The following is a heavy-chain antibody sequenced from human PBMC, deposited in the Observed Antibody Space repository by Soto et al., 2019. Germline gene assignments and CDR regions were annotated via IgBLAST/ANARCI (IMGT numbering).Heavy chain of an antibody. CDR1: GGSFSGYY. D-gene: IGHD5-12*01. CDR3: ARGRWLQTRPRRVFAFDI. V-gene: IGHV4-34*01. Sequence: QVQLQQWGAGLLKPSETLSLTCAVYGGSFSGYYWSWIRQPPGKGLEWIGEINHSGSTNYNPSLKSRVTISGDTAKNQFSLKLGSVTAADTAVYYWARGRWLQTRPRRVFAFDIWGQGTMVTVSS. CDR2: INHSGST. J-gene: IGHJ3*02.